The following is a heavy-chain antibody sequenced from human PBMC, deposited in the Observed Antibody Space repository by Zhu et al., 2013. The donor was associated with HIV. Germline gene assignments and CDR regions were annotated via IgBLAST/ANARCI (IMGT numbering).Heavy chain of an antibody. CDR3: ARINGYYYDSRKGTNFDY. V-gene: IGHV1-69*01. Sequence: QVQLVQSGAEVKKPGSSVKVSCKASGGTFSSYAISWVRQAPGQGLEWMGGIIPIFGTANYAQKFQGRVTITADESTSTAYMELSSLRSEDTAVYYCARINGYYYDSRKGTNFDYWGQGTLVTVSS. D-gene: IGHD3-22*01. CDR1: GGTFSSYA. J-gene: IGHJ4*02. CDR2: IIPIFGTA.